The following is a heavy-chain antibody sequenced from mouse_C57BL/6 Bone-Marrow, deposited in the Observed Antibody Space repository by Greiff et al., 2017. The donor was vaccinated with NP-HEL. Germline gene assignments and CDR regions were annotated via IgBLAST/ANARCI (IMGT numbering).Heavy chain of an antibody. CDR2: IYPGDGDT. D-gene: IGHD2-12*01. Sequence: VQLQQSGASVKISCKASGYAFSSYWMNWVKQRPGKGLEWIGQIYPGDGDTNYNGKFKGKATLTADKSSSTAYMQLSSLTSEDSAVYFCARDYYSFYAMDYWGQGTSVTVSS. CDR1: GYAFSSYW. J-gene: IGHJ4*01. CDR3: ARDYYSFYAMDY. V-gene: IGHV1-80*01.